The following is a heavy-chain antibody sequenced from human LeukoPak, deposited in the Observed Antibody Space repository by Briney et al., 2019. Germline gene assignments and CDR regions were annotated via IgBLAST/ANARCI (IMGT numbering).Heavy chain of an antibody. J-gene: IGHJ4*02. CDR1: GGSISSYY. D-gene: IGHD3-22*01. V-gene: IGHV4-4*07. Sequence: SETLSLTCTVSGGSISSYYWSWIRQPAGKGLEWIGRIYTSGSTNYSPSLKSRVTMSVDTSKNQFSLKLSSVTAADTAVYYCAGTYYYDSSGYYKYYFDYWGQGTLVTVSS. CDR2: IYTSGST. CDR3: AGTYYYDSSGYYKYYFDY.